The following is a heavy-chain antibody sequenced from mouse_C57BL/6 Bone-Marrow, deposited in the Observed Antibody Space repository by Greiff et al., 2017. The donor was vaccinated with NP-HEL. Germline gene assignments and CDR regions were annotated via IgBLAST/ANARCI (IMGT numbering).Heavy chain of an antibody. CDR1: GFTFTDYY. J-gene: IGHJ1*03. CDR2: IRNKANGYTT. CDR3: ARYRGWLLYWYFDD. D-gene: IGHD2-3*01. Sequence: EVKLVESGGGLVQPGGSLSLSCAASGFTFTDYYMSWVRQPPGKALEWLGFIRNKANGYTTESSASVNGRFTIYSDHSQSILYRQMNSLRAEDSATYSGARYRGWLLYWYFDDWGTGTTVTVSS. V-gene: IGHV7-3*01.